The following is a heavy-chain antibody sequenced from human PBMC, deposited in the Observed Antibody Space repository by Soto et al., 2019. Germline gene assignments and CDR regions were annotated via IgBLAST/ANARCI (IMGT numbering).Heavy chain of an antibody. J-gene: IGHJ4*02. Sequence: LRLSCVASGFTFPNYAMNWVRQAPGKGLEWVSGLSGSGTSTYYADSVKGRFTISRDNSRDTLFLQMNSLTADDTAVYYCAKATTNGGWFNPFDSWGQGALVTVSS. CDR3: AKATTNGGWFNPFDS. CDR1: GFTFPNYA. V-gene: IGHV3-23*01. CDR2: LSGSGTST. D-gene: IGHD6-19*01.